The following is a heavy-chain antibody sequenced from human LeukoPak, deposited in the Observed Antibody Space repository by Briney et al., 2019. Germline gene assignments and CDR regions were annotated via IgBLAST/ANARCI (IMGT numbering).Heavy chain of an antibody. Sequence: GGSLRLSCAASGLTFSSPGMHWVRQAPGQGLEGVAFIRYDETNKHYADSVKGRFTISRDNSKNTLYLQMNSLRSEDTAVYYCAKGVYGGSSGGFYFDYWGQGALVTVSS. J-gene: IGHJ4*02. D-gene: IGHD1-26*01. CDR3: AKGVYGGSSGGFYFDY. CDR2: IRYDETNK. V-gene: IGHV3-30*02. CDR1: GLTFSSPG.